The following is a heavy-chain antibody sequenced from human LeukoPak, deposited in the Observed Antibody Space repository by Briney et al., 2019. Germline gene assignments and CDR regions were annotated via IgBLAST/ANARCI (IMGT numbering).Heavy chain of an antibody. CDR1: GFTVSSNY. V-gene: IGHV3-66*01. CDR3: ARDAEVGYFDSSNFYDY. D-gene: IGHD3-22*01. Sequence: GGSLRLSCAASGFTVSSNYMSWVRQAPGKGLEWVSVIYSGGSTYYADSVKGRFTISRDNSKNSLYLQMNSLRAEDTAVYYCARDAEVGYFDSSNFYDYWGQGTLVTVSS. J-gene: IGHJ4*02. CDR2: IYSGGST.